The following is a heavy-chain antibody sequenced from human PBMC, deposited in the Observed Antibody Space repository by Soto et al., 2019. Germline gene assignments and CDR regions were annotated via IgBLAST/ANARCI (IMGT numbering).Heavy chain of an antibody. D-gene: IGHD3-3*01. CDR1: GGSISSSSYY. Sequence: SETLSLTCTVSGGSISSSSYYWGCVRQPPGKGLEWIGRIYYSRSTYYNPSPNRLLTISVDSSKNQFSLKLSSVTYADTAVYYCARHAIFGPSMDVWGQGTTVTVSS. J-gene: IGHJ6*02. V-gene: IGHV4-39*01. CDR2: IYYSRST. CDR3: ARHAIFGPSMDV.